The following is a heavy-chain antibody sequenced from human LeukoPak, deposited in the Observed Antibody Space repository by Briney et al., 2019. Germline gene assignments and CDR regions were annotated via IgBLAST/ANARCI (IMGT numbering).Heavy chain of an antibody. D-gene: IGHD5-24*01. V-gene: IGHV4-59*01. Sequence: SETLSLTCTVSGGSISSYYWSWIRQPAGKGLEWIGYIYYSGSTNYNPSLKSRVTISVDTSKNQFSLKLSSVTAADTAVYYCARVGRYGYNLEYFDYWGQGTLVTASS. J-gene: IGHJ4*02. CDR3: ARVGRYGYNLEYFDY. CDR2: IYYSGST. CDR1: GGSISSYY.